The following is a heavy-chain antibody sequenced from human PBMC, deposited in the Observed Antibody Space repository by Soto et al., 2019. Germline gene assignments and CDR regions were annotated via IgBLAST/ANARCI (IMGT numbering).Heavy chain of an antibody. CDR2: ISAYNGNT. CDR1: GYTFTSYG. V-gene: IGHV1-18*04. J-gene: IGHJ4*02. D-gene: IGHD5-12*01. Sequence: GSVKVSCKASGYTFTSYGISWVRQAPGQGLEWMGWISAYNGNTNYAQKLQGRVTMTTDTSTSTAYMELRSLRSDDTAVYYCARSGYSGYEEGPFDYWGRGTLVTVSS. CDR3: ARSGYSGYEEGPFDY.